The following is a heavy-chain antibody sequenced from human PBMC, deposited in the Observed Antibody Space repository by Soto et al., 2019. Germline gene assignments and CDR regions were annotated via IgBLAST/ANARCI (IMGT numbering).Heavy chain of an antibody. J-gene: IGHJ5*02. CDR3: ARLVWSYGTWFDP. CDR1: GGSISSYY. V-gene: IGHV4-59*08. CDR2: IYYSGST. D-gene: IGHD5-18*01. Sequence: PSETLSLTCTVSGGSISSYYWSWIRQPPGKGLEWIGYIYYSGSTNYNPSLKSRVTISVDTSKNQFSLKLSSVTAADTAVYYCARLVWSYGTWFDPWGQGTLVIVSS.